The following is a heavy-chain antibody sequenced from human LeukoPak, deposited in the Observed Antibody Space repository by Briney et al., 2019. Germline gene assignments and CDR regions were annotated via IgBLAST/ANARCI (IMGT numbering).Heavy chain of an antibody. CDR2: INPNSGGT. J-gene: IGHJ6*03. CDR3: ARVKSVAAAGNHYYYMDV. D-gene: IGHD6-13*01. Sequence: ASVKVSCKASGYTFTGYYMHWVRQAPGQGLEWMGWINPNSGGTNYAQKFQGRVTMTRDTSISTAYMELSRLRSDDTAVYYCARVKSVAAAGNHYYYMDVWGKGTTVTVSS. CDR1: GYTFTGYY. V-gene: IGHV1-2*02.